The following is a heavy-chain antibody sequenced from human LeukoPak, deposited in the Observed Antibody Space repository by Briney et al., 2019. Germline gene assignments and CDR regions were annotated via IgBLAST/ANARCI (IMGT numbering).Heavy chain of an antibody. CDR3: ARRGPALEWFDP. CDR2: IYPGDSDT. J-gene: IGHJ5*02. CDR1: RDSFTNYW. Sequence: GESLKISCTGSRDSFTNYWIAWVRQMPGKGLEWMGIIYPGDSDTRYNPSFQGQVTISADKSISTAYLQWSSLKASDTAIYYCARRGPALEWFDPWGQGTLVTVSS. V-gene: IGHV5-51*01. D-gene: IGHD1-14*01.